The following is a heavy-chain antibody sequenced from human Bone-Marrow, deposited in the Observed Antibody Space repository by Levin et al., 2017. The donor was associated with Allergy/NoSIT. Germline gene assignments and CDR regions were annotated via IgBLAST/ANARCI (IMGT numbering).Heavy chain of an antibody. CDR1: GVSGDSMNDYY. CDR3: VAGRLSEDY. CDR2: IHSGST. J-gene: IGHJ4*02. V-gene: IGHV4-61*08. Sequence: NASETLSLTCTVSGVSGDSMNDYYLTWIRQPPGKGLEYIGIIHSGSTNFNPSLKNRVTISVDTSNNQFSLELTSVTAADTAVYYCVAGRLSEDYWGQGTLVTVSS. D-gene: IGHD3-3*01.